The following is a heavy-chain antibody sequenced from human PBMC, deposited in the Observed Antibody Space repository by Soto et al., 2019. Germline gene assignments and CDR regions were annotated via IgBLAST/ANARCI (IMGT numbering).Heavy chain of an antibody. V-gene: IGHV3-21*01. D-gene: IGHD2-15*01. CDR2: IRGFSPYT. J-gene: IGHJ6*02. CDR3: ARDRGYDAHDYYYNAMDV. CDR1: GFTFRTYT. Sequence: GGSLRLSCVASGFTFRTYTMDWVRQAPGKGLEWVSGIRGFSPYTFYAESVKGRFTISRDNAKNSLYLQMNSLGVEDTAVYYCARDRGYDAHDYYYNAMDVWGQGTTVTVSS.